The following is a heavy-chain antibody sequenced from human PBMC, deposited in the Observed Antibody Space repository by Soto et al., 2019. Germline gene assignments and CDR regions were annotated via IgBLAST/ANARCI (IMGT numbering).Heavy chain of an antibody. CDR2: VYYSEST. Sequence: QLQESGPGLVKPSQTLSLTCTVSGASINNNEYYWSWIRQTPGKGQEWIGYVYYSESTDSIPSLKIRLSMSIDKSQARFTLKLNSVTAADTATYYCSRMSYFYDKWYFDLWGRGTLVTVSS. D-gene: IGHD3-22*01. J-gene: IGHJ2*01. CDR3: SRMSYFYDKWYFDL. V-gene: IGHV4-30-4*01. CDR1: GASINNNEYY.